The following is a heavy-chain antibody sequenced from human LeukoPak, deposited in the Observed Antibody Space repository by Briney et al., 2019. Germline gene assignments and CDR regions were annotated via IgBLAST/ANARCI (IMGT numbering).Heavy chain of an antibody. CDR2: IYQSGTT. J-gene: IGHJ5*02. D-gene: IGHD3/OR15-3a*01. CDR1: GGSISSGGFS. Sequence: SQTLSLTCAVSGGSISSGGFSWNWIRQPPGKGLEWIGYIYQSGTTYYNTSLESRVTISVDTSKNQFSLRLTSLTAADTAVYYCARRTHPGWFDPWGQGTLVTVSS. CDR3: ARRTHPGWFDP. V-gene: IGHV4-30-2*03.